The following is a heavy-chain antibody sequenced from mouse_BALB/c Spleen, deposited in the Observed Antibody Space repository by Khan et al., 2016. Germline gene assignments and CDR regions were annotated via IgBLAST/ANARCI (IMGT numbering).Heavy chain of an antibody. D-gene: IGHD2-14*01. J-gene: IGHJ4*01. V-gene: IGHV3-6*02. CDR3: VTVRRVYAMDY. CDR1: GYSITSGYY. CDR2: ISYDGSN. Sequence: EVQLQESGPGLVKPSQSLSLTCSVTGYSITSGYYWNWIRQFPGNKLECMGYISYDGSNNYNPSLKNRISITRDTSKNQFFLKLNSVTSEDTATYYCVTVRRVYAMDYWGQGTSVTVSS.